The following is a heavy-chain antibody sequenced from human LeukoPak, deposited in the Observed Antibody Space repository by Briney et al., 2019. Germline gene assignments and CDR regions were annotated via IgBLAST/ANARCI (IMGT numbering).Heavy chain of an antibody. D-gene: IGHD3-22*01. Sequence: PSETLSLTCVVAGASISRHYWSWIRQPPGKGLEWIGYISASGRTNYNPALKSRVTISGDTSNNQFSLRLTSVTAADTAVYYCARNRENSYESSHMGFDPWGPGTLVTVSS. CDR3: ARNRENSYESSHMGFDP. V-gene: IGHV4-4*09. CDR1: GASISRHY. CDR2: ISASGRT. J-gene: IGHJ5*02.